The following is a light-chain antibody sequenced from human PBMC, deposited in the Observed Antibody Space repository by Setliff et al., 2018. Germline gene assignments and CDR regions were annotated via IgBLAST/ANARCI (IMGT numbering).Light chain of an antibody. Sequence: QSALTQPPSASGSPGQSVTISCTGTSSDVGGYNYVSWYQQHPGKAPKLMIYDVTTRPSGVSNRFSGSKSGNTASLTISGLQAEDEADYYCSIHRSRGYAFGTGTKVTVL. CDR2: DVT. CDR3: SIHRSRGYA. V-gene: IGLV2-14*01. J-gene: IGLJ1*01. CDR1: SSDVGGYNY.